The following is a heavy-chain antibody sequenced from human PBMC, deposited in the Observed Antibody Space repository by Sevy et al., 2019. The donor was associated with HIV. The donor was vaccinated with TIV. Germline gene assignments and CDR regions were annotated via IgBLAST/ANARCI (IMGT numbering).Heavy chain of an antibody. CDR1: GFSFSSYW. Sequence: GGSLRLSCEASGFSFSSYWMSWVRQAPGKGLEWVANIKEDGSMIYYVDSVKGRFTISRDNAKNSVYLQMTSLRAEDAARYYCVRAIGAAGSYWGQGTLVTVSS. D-gene: IGHD6-13*01. J-gene: IGHJ4*02. CDR3: VRAIGAAGSY. V-gene: IGHV3-7*01. CDR2: IKEDGSMI.